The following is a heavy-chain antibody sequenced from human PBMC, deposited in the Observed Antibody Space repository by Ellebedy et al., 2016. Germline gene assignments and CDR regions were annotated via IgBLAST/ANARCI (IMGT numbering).Heavy chain of an antibody. J-gene: IGHJ5*02. CDR3: AKGITAAVVEGSLFDP. Sequence: GGSLRLXXAVSGFTFSSYTMRWVCQAPEKGLEWVSDISDSGGSTYYADSVKGRFTISRDNSKNTLYLQMNSLRVEDTAVYYCAKGITAAVVEGSLFDPWGQGTLVTVSS. D-gene: IGHD6-13*01. V-gene: IGHV3-23*01. CDR1: GFTFSSYT. CDR2: ISDSGGST.